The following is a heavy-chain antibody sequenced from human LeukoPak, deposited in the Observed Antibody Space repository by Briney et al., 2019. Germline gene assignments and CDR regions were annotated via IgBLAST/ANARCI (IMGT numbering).Heavy chain of an antibody. D-gene: IGHD2-2*01. CDR1: GFTFSSYW. CDR2: IKQDGSEK. Sequence: PGGSLRLSCAASGFTFSSYWMSWVRQAPGKGLEWVANIKQDGSEKYYVDSVKGRFTISRDNAKNSLYLQVNSLRAEDTAVYYCARGGDIVVVDNWFDPWGQGTLVTVSS. V-gene: IGHV3-7*01. J-gene: IGHJ5*02. CDR3: ARGGDIVVVDNWFDP.